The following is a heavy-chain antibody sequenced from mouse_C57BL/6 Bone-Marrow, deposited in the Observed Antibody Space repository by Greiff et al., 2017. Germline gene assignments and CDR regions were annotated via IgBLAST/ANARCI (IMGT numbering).Heavy chain of an antibody. V-gene: IGHV1-59*01. CDR3: ARNYCGSSWNWYFDV. CDR1: GYTFTSYW. J-gene: IGHJ1*03. CDR2: IDPSDSYT. Sequence: QVQLKQPGAELVRPGTSVKLSCKASGYTFTSYWMHWVKHRPGQGLEWIGVIDPSDSYTNYNQKFKGKATLTVDTSSSTAYMQLSSLTSEDSAVYYCARNYCGSSWNWYFDVWGTGTTVTVSS. D-gene: IGHD1-1*01.